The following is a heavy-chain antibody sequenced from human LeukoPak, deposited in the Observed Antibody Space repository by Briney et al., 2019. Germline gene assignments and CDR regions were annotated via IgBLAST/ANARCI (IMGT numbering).Heavy chain of an antibody. CDR2: IYFGGGT. CDR1: GDSISSSNCY. Sequence: SETLSLTCTVSGDSISSSNCYWGWIRQPPGKGLEWIGSIYFGGGTYYNASLKSRVTISVDTSKNQFSLRLRSVTAADTAVYYCASLRKRGGAFDLWGQGTVVTVSS. V-gene: IGHV4-39*07. CDR3: ASLRKRGGAFDL. J-gene: IGHJ3*01.